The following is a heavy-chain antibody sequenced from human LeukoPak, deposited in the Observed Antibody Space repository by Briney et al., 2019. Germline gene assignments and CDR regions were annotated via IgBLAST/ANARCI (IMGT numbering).Heavy chain of an antibody. CDR1: GYTFTSYG. V-gene: IGHV1-18*01. CDR3: ARSSLWSGHDNWFDP. CDR2: ISAYNGNT. Sequence: ASVEVSCKASGYTFTSYGISWVRQAPGQGLEWMGWISAYNGNTNYAQKLQGRVTMTTDTSTSTAYMELRSLRSDDTAVYYCARSSLWSGHDNWFDPWGQGTLVTVSS. J-gene: IGHJ5*02. D-gene: IGHD3-3*01.